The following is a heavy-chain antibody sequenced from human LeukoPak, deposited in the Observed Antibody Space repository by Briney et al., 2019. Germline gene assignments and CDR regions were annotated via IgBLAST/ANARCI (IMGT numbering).Heavy chain of an antibody. CDR1: GYTFPGYY. D-gene: IGHD3-10*01. CDR3: GRVDGSGSRPFDY. V-gene: IGHV1-2*02. J-gene: IGHJ4*02. CDR2: INPNSGGT. Sequence: GASVTVSCKPSGYTFPGYYLHWVGQAPGQGLKWMGWINPNSGGTNYPQKFQGRVTMTRDTSISTAYMELSRLRSADTAVYYCGRVDGSGSRPFDYWGQGTLVTVSS.